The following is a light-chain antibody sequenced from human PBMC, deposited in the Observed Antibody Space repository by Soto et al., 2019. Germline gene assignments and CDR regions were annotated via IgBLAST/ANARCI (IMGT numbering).Light chain of an antibody. V-gene: IGLV1-44*01. Sequence: QSVLTQPPSASGTPGQTVTISCSGSRSNVGRNAVSWYQQVPGMAPKLLVFATHKRPSGVPDRFSGSASGASDSLAISGLQSEDEADYYCAAWDDTLNGPLFGGGTKLTVL. J-gene: IGLJ2*01. CDR3: AAWDDTLNGPL. CDR1: RSNVGRNA. CDR2: ATH.